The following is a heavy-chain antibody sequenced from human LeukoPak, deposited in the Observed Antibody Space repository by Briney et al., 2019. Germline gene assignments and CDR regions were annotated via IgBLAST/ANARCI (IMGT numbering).Heavy chain of an antibody. V-gene: IGHV4-59*01. CDR1: GGSISSYY. J-gene: IGHJ4*02. CDR3: ARVSRDGYNLPGYYFDY. Sequence: SETLSLTCTVSGGSISSYYWSWIRQPPGKGLEWIGYIYYSGSTNYNPSLKSRVTISVDTSKNQFSLKLSSVTAADTAVYYCARVSRDGYNLPGYYFDYWGQGTLVTVSS. D-gene: IGHD5-24*01. CDR2: IYYSGST.